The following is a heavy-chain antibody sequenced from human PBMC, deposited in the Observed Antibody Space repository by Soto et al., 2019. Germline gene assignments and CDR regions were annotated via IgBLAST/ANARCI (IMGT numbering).Heavy chain of an antibody. V-gene: IGHV1-18*01. CDR2: ISGYNGDT. J-gene: IGHJ6*02. CDR3: AKNGHPPYYYYGLDV. CDR1: GYTFTRYG. D-gene: IGHD2-8*01. Sequence: QGHLVQSGAEVKKPGTSVKVSCKASGYTFTRYGISWVRQAPGQGLEWMGWISGYNGDTNYAQNLQSRVTMIIDTSTSTAYMELRSLTSDGTAVYYCAKNGHPPYYYYGLDVWGQGTTVTVSS.